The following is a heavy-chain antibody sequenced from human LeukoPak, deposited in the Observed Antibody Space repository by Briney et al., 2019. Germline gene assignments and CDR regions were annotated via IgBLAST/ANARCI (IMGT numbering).Heavy chain of an antibody. J-gene: IGHJ3*02. CDR1: GFTFSSYR. CDR2: IGRSGSDE. V-gene: IGHV3-48*01. CDR3: AGARDYAFDI. Sequence: GGSLRLSCAATGFTFSSYRMNWVRQAPGKGLEGVAYIGRSGSDEYYPDSVKGRFTISRDNAQHSLYLQMSSLRAEDTAVYYCAGARDYAFDIWGQGTMVTVSS. D-gene: IGHD3/OR15-3a*01.